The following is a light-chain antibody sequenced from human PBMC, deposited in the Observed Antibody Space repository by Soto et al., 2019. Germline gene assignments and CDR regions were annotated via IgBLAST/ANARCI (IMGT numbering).Light chain of an antibody. J-gene: IGKJ5*01. CDR3: MQALQTPIT. V-gene: IGKV2-28*01. CDR2: LGS. Sequence: DLVMTQSPLSLPVTLGEPASISCRSSQSLLHSNGYNYLDWYLQKPGQSPQLLIYLGSNRASGVPDRFSDSGSGTDFTLKISRVEAEDVGVYYCMQALQTPITFGQGTRLEIK. CDR1: QSLLHSNGYNY.